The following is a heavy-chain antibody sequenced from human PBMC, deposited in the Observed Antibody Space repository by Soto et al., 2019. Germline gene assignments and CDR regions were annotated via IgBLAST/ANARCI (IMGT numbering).Heavy chain of an antibody. J-gene: IGHJ4*02. Sequence: SLRLSCAASGYTFNNYAMNWVRQAPGKGLEWVATISATGGSTYYADSVKGRFTISRDNSKNTLYLQMNGLRVEDTAVYYCAKDRLAGNFDYWGQGTQVTVSS. CDR1: GYTFNNYA. CDR2: ISATGGST. CDR3: AKDRLAGNFDY. V-gene: IGHV3-23*01.